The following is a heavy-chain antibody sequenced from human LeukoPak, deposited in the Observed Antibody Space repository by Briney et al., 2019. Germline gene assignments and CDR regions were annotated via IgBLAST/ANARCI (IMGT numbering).Heavy chain of an antibody. CDR3: ARRGYSYGYDLDY. V-gene: IGHV4-4*02. CDR2: IYHSGST. J-gene: IGHJ4*02. Sequence: PSGTLSLTCAVSGGSISSSNWWSWVRQPPGKGLEWIGEIYHSGSTNYNPSLKSRVTISVDKSKNQFSLKLSSVTAADTAVYYCARRGYSYGYDLDYWGQGTLVTVSS. D-gene: IGHD5-18*01. CDR1: GGSISSSNW.